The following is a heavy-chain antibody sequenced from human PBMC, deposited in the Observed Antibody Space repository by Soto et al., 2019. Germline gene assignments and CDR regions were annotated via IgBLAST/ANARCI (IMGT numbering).Heavy chain of an antibody. CDR2: ISYDGSKK. D-gene: IGHD2-21*01. V-gene: IGHV3-30*03. CDR3: SRGIKGGLDA. Sequence: QVQLAESGGGVVQPGRSLRLSCATSGFVSNDYDIHWVRQAPGKGLAWLASISYDGSKKYYAESVKGRFTISRDNSKNTLSLQLNSLGAADTAVYYCSRGIKGGLDAWGPGTLVTVSS. CDR1: GFVSNDYD. J-gene: IGHJ5*02.